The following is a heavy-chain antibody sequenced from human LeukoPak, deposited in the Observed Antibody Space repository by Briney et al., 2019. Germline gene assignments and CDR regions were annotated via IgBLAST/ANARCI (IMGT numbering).Heavy chain of an antibody. D-gene: IGHD5-18*01. Sequence: SETLSLTCAVYGGSFSGYYWSWIRQPPGKGLEWMGEINHSGSTTYNPSLKSRVTISVDTSKNQFSLKLSSVTAADTAVYYCARARGYSYGMVDYWGQGTLVTVSS. CDR3: ARARGYSYGMVDY. J-gene: IGHJ4*02. V-gene: IGHV4-34*01. CDR2: INHSGST. CDR1: GGSFSGYY.